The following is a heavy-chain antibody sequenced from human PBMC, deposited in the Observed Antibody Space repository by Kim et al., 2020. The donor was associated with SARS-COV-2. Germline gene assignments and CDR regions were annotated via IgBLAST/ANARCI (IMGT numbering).Heavy chain of an antibody. CDR1: GFTFSSYW. D-gene: IGHD3-22*01. CDR3: AREYDSRWNVLVGMDV. J-gene: IGHJ6*02. CDR2: IKQDGSEK. V-gene: IGHV3-7*01. Sequence: GGSLRLSCAASGFTFSSYWMSWVRQAPGKGLEWVANIKQDGSEKYYVDSVKGRFTISRDNAKNSLYLQMNSLRAEDTAAYYCAREYDSRWNVLVGMDVWGQGTTVTVSS.